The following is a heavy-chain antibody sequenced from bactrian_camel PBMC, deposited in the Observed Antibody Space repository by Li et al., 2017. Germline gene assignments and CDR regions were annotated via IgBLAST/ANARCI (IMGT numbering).Heavy chain of an antibody. CDR3: AARKVARGSHFSLGRAPALRRDEYNF. D-gene: IGHD2*01. V-gene: IGHV3-2*01. Sequence: HVQLVESGGGSVQTGGSLRLSCAVSLNPTSDYCLGWIRQAPGKGLEWVSSIYTGGGSTYYADSVKGRFTISKDNAKTTLYLQMNSLKPEDTAMYYCAARKVARGSHFSLGRAPALRRDEYNFWGQGTQVTVS. CDR2: IYTGGGST. CDR1: LNPTSDYC. J-gene: IGHJ4*01.